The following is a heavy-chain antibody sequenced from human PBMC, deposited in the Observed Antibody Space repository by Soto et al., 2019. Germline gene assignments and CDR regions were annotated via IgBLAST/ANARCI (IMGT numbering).Heavy chain of an antibody. CDR3: ARGPGYSSSWYWFDP. CDR2: MNPNSGNT. V-gene: IGHV1-8*01. CDR1: GYTFTSYD. J-gene: IGHJ5*02. Sequence: ASVKVSCKASGYTFTSYDINWVRQATGQGLEWMGWMNPNSGNTGYAQKFQGRVTMTRNTSISTAYMELSSLRSEDTAVYYWARGPGYSSSWYWFDPWGQGTLVTVSS. D-gene: IGHD6-13*01.